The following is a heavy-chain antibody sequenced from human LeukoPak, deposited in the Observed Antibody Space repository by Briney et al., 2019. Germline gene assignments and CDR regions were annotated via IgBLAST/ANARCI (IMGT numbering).Heavy chain of an antibody. J-gene: IGHJ4*02. D-gene: IGHD1-14*01. V-gene: IGHV3-21*06. Sequence: GGSLRLSCTTSGLTFSTSGFNWVRQAPGKGLEWVASIGPTGFDRYHADSIKGRFTISRDNANNFLYLQIDSLRAEDTAVYYCATETNGRHYDYWGQGTLLTVSS. CDR1: GLTFSTSG. CDR3: ATETNGRHYDY. CDR2: IGPTGFDR.